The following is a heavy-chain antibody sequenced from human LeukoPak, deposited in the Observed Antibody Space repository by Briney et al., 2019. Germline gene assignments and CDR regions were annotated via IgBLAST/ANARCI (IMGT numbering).Heavy chain of an antibody. V-gene: IGHV4-59*12. D-gene: IGHD6-13*01. CDR3: ARGAAYYYGMDV. Sequence: SETLSLTCTVSGGSISSYYWSWIRQPPGKGLEWIGYIYYSGSTNYNPSPKSRVTISVDTSKNQFSLKLSSVTAADTAVYYCARGAAYYYGMDVWGQGTTVTVSS. CDR1: GGSISSYY. J-gene: IGHJ6*02. CDR2: IYYSGST.